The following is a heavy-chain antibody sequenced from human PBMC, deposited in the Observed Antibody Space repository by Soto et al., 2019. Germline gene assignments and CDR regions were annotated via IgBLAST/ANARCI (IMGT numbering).Heavy chain of an antibody. V-gene: IGHV1-8*01. Sequence: AAVTVSCKASGYSFTNKDVSWVRQATGQGLEWMGWMNPGSGDTGYAQKFQGRVTMTRDISIAPAYMELSRLRSDDTAIYYCARMESFGSLNWFDAWGQGTPVTVSS. J-gene: IGHJ5*02. D-gene: IGHD3-10*01. CDR2: MNPGSGDT. CDR1: GYSFTNKD. CDR3: ARMESFGSLNWFDA.